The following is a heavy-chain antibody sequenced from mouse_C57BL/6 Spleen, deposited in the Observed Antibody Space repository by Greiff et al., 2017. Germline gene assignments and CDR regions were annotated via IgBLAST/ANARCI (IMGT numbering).Heavy chain of an antibody. Sequence: EVQLQESGGGLVQPGGSLSLSCAASGFTFTDYYMCWVRQPPGKTLEWLGFIRNQANGYSTEYSASVKGRFTISIDNSQSILYLQMKALRAEDSATYYCSRSLNSDYDGSWFAYWGQGTLVTVSA. D-gene: IGHD2-4*01. CDR1: GFTFTDYY. J-gene: IGHJ3*01. CDR2: IRNQANGYST. CDR3: SRSLNSDYDGSWFAY. V-gene: IGHV7-3*01.